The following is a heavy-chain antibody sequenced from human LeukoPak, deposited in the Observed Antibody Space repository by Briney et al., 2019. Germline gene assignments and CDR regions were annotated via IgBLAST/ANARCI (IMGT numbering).Heavy chain of an antibody. Sequence: SETLSLTCTVSGGSISSSSYYWGWIRQPPGKGLEWIGSIYYSGSTYYNPSLRSRVTISVDTSKNQFSLKLSSVTAEDTAVYYCARQRSTSCFWGQGTLVTVSS. CDR2: IYYSGST. CDR1: GGSISSSSYY. J-gene: IGHJ4*02. V-gene: IGHV4-39*01. CDR3: ARQRSTSCF. D-gene: IGHD2-2*01.